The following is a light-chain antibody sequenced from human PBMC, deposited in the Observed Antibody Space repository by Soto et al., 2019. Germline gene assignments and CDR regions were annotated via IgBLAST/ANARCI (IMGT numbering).Light chain of an antibody. Sequence: ELELTQSPGTLSLSPGESATLSCRASQSVANNYLAWHQQKPGQAPRLLIYGASTRATGVPDRFSGSGSGTDFPLTISRLEPEDFAVYYCQQYDNSPRWTFGQGTKVE. CDR1: QSVANNY. V-gene: IGKV3-20*01. J-gene: IGKJ1*01. CDR3: QQYDNSPRWT. CDR2: GAS.